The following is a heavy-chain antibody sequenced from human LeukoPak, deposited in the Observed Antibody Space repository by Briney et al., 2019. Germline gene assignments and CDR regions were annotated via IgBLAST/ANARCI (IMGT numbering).Heavy chain of an antibody. CDR2: IYYSGST. CDR1: GGSISSGDYY. Sequence: SQTLSLTCTVSGGSISSGDYYWSWIRQPPGKGLEWIGYIYYSGSTYYNPSLKSRVTISVDTSKNQSSLKLSSVTAADTAVYYCARAEYYGSDPYYYYYYYMDVWGKGTTVTVSS. J-gene: IGHJ6*03. CDR3: ARAEYYGSDPYYYYYYYMDV. V-gene: IGHV4-30-4*08. D-gene: IGHD3-10*01.